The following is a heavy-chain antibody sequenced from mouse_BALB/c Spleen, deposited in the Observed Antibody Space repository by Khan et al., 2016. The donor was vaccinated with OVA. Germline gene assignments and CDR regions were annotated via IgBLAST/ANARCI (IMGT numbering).Heavy chain of an antibody. D-gene: IGHD2-4*01. Sequence: VELLESGPGLVQPSQSLSITCTVSGFSLTSYGVHWVRQSPGKGLEWLGVIWSGGITDYSAAFISRLSISKDNSKSQVFFKMYSLQANDTAIYYSARNYDYDEGLAYWGQGTLVTVSA. CDR1: GFSLTSYG. CDR2: IWSGGIT. V-gene: IGHV2-2*02. J-gene: IGHJ3*01. CDR3: ARNYDYDEGLAY.